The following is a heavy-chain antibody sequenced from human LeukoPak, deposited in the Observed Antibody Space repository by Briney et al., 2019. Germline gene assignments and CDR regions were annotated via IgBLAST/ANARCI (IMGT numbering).Heavy chain of an antibody. CDR2: ISGSGGST. Sequence: GGSLRLSCAASGFTFSSYAMSWVRQAPGKGLEWVSAISGSGGSTYYADSVRGRFTISRDNAKNSLYLQMNSLRAEDTAVYYCGRQAAPDYWGQGILVTASS. V-gene: IGHV3-23*01. J-gene: IGHJ4*02. CDR1: GFTFSSYA. D-gene: IGHD2-15*01. CDR3: GRQAAPDY.